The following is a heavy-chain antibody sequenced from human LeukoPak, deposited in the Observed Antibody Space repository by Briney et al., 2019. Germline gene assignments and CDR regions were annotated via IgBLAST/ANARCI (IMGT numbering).Heavy chain of an antibody. Sequence: SGTLSLTCTVSGGSISSSSYYWAWIRQPPGKGREWIGSIYYSGSTYYNPSLKSRVTISVDTSKNQFSLKLSSVTAADTAVYYCSISSGWYEPFDYWGQGTLVTVSS. CDR3: SISSGWYEPFDY. CDR2: IYYSGST. V-gene: IGHV4-39*01. J-gene: IGHJ4*02. CDR1: GGSISSSSYY. D-gene: IGHD6-19*01.